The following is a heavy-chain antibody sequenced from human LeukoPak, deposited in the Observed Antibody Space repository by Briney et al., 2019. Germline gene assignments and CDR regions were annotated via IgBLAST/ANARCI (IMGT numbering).Heavy chain of an antibody. CDR1: GYTFTTYG. CDR3: ARGPRGTSVLMDV. Sequence: GASVKVSCKASGYTFTTYGISWVRQAPGQGLEWMGWISTYNGNTNYAQNLQGRVTMTTDTSTTTAYMELSSLRSEDTAVYYCARGPRGTSVLMDVWGKGTTVTISS. D-gene: IGHD2-2*01. CDR2: ISTYNGNT. J-gene: IGHJ6*04. V-gene: IGHV1-18*01.